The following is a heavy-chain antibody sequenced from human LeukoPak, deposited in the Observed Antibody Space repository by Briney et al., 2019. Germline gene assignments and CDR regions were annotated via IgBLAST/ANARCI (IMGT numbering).Heavy chain of an antibody. V-gene: IGHV3-21*01. J-gene: IGHJ4*02. CDR3: ARGPAAVTARGYYFDY. CDR2: ISSSSSYI. Sequence: GGSLGLSCAASGFTFSSYSMNWVRQAPGKGLEWVSSISSSSSYIYYADSVKGRFTISRDNAENSLYLQMNSLRAEDTAVYYCARGPAAVTARGYYFDYWGQGTLVTVSS. D-gene: IGHD2-21*02. CDR1: GFTFSSYS.